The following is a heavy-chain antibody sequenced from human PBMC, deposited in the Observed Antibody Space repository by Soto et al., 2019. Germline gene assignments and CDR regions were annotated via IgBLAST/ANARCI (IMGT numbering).Heavy chain of an antibody. D-gene: IGHD3-22*01. J-gene: IGHJ5*02. CDR2: INHSGST. CDR3: ERTGDSSGYYQNWFDP. V-gene: IGHV4-34*01. CDR1: GGSFSGYY. Sequence: SETLSLTCAVYGGSFSGYYWSWIRQPPGKGLEWIGEINHSGSTNYNPSLKSRVTISVDTSKNQFSLKLSSVTAADTAVYYCERTGDSSGYYQNWFDPWGQGTLLTVSS.